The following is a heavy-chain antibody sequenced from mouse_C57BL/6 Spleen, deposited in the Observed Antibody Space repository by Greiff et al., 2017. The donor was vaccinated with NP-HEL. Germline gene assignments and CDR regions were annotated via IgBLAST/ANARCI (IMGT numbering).Heavy chain of an antibody. CDR2: IHPNSGST. D-gene: IGHD2-3*01. J-gene: IGHJ3*01. V-gene: IGHV1-64*01. CDR1: GYTFTSYW. Sequence: QVQLKQPGAELVKPGASVKLSCKASGYTFTSYWMHWVKQRPGQGLEWIGMIHPNSGSTNYNEKFKSKATLTVDKSSSTAYMQLSSLTSEDSAVYYCARWHDGPFAYWGQGTLVTVSA. CDR3: ARWHDGPFAY.